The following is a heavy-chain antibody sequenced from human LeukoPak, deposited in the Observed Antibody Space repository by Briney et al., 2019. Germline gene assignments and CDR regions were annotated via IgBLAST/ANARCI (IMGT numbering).Heavy chain of an antibody. CDR1: GYSFATYW. Sequence: GESLKISCKGIGYSFATYWIGWVRQLPGKGMEWMGVIYPGDSRTRYSPSFEGQVTISVDKSINTAYLQWVSLKASDSAMYYCACRDLTTTWSYPWGQGTLVTVSS. CDR3: ACRDLTTTWSYP. CDR2: IYPGDSRT. V-gene: IGHV5-51*01. J-gene: IGHJ5*02. D-gene: IGHD1-14*01.